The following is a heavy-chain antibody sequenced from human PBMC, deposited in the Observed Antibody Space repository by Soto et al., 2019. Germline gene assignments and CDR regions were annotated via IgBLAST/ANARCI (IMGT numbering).Heavy chain of an antibody. D-gene: IGHD3-10*01. CDR1: DFDFSSYG. Sequence: GGSLRLSCAASDFDFSSYGIHWVRQAPGTGLERVAASSYDGRETFYADSAKDRFTVAKEMSKNTAFLEMNALRYEDTAVYFCARDSGWPILNFDNWGQGTPVTVSS. V-gene: IGHV3-30*03. CDR2: SSYDGRET. J-gene: IGHJ4*02. CDR3: ARDSGWPILNFDN.